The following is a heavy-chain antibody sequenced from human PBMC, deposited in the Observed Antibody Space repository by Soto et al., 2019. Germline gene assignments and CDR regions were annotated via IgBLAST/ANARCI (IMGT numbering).Heavy chain of an antibody. Sequence: QLQLQESGPGLVKPSETLSLTCTVSGGSISSSSYYWGWIRQPPGKGLEWIGSIYYSGSTYYNPSLKSRVTISVDTSKNQFSLKLSSVTAADTAVYYCARRPYSSSWYGSFDYWGQGTLVTVSS. CDR3: ARRPYSSSWYGSFDY. D-gene: IGHD6-13*01. J-gene: IGHJ4*02. V-gene: IGHV4-39*01. CDR2: IYYSGST. CDR1: GGSISSSSYY.